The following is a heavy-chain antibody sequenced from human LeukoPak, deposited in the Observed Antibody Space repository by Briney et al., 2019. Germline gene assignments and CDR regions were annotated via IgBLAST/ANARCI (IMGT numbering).Heavy chain of an antibody. CDR1: GFTFSSYA. D-gene: IGHD6-19*01. CDR2: ISDSADST. Sequence: GGSLKLSCAASGFTFSSYAMSWVRQAPGKGLEWVSTISDSADSTYYADSVQGRFTFSRDNSKNTLYLQMNSLRAEDTAFYYCAKGYGSGWYYDFWGHGALVTVSS. J-gene: IGHJ4*01. CDR3: AKGYGSGWYYDF. V-gene: IGHV3-23*01.